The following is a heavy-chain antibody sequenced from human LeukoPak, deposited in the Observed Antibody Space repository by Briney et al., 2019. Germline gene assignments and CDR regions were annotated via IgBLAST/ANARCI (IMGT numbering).Heavy chain of an antibody. CDR2: ISSSSSYI. J-gene: IGHJ3*02. Sequence: RGSLRLSCAASGFTFSSYSMNWVRQAPGKGLEWVSSISSSSSYIYYGDSVKGRFTISRDNAKNSLYLQMNSLRAEDTAVYYCARGIRIVVVPAAYDAFDIWGQGTMVTVSS. V-gene: IGHV3-21*01. CDR1: GFTFSSYS. CDR3: ARGIRIVVVPAAYDAFDI. D-gene: IGHD2-2*01.